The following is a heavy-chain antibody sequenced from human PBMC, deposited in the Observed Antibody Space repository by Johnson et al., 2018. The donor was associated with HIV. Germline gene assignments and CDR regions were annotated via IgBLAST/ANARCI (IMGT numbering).Heavy chain of an antibody. Sequence: VQLVESGGGLVQPGGSLRLSCAASGFTFSSYDMHWVRQATGKGLEWVSAIGTAGDTYYPGSVKGRFAISRDDAENSLYLQMNSLRAEDTAVYYCARNPDTPWYYYDTSGYPFDIWGQGTMVTVSS. D-gene: IGHD3-22*01. J-gene: IGHJ3*02. CDR3: ARNPDTPWYYYDTSGYPFDI. V-gene: IGHV3-13*01. CDR2: IGTAGDT. CDR1: GFTFSSYD.